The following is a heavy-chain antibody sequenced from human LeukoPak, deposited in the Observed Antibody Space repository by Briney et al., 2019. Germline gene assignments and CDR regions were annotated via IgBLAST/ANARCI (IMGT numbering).Heavy chain of an antibody. CDR2: IKSKTDGGTT. V-gene: IGHV3-15*01. CDR3: TTVEDIVVVPAAMGAFDI. CDR1: GFTFSNAW. J-gene: IGHJ3*02. D-gene: IGHD2-2*01. Sequence: GGSLRLSCAASGFTFSNAWMSWVRQAPGKGLEWVGRIKSKTDGGTTDYAAPVKGRFTISRDDSINTLYLQMNSLKTEDTAVYYCTTVEDIVVVPAAMGAFDIWGQGTMVTVSS.